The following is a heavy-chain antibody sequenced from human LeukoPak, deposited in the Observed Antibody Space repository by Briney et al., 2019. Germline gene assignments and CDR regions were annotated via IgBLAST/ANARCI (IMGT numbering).Heavy chain of an antibody. J-gene: IGHJ4*02. CDR3: ASTYSSGWLVDY. Sequence: GGSLRLSCAASGFTFDDYAMHWVRQAPGKGLEWVSLISGNGDSTYYGDSVKGRFSISRDQAKNSLYPQMNSLRDEDTAVYYCASTYSSGWLVDYWGQGTLVTVSS. D-gene: IGHD6-19*01. V-gene: IGHV3-43*02. CDR1: GFTFDDYA. CDR2: ISGNGDST.